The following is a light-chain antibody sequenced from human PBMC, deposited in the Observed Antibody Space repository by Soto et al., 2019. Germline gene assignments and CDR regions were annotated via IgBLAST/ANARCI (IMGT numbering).Light chain of an antibody. J-gene: IGLJ2*01. V-gene: IGLV1-44*01. CDR2: ANN. Sequence: QAVVTQPPSASGTPGQRVTISCSGGSSNIGSNTVNWYQQLPGTAPKLLMYANNQRPSGVPDRFSGSKSGTSASLAISGLQSEDEADYYCATRDDRLTGVVFGGGTKLTVL. CDR3: ATRDDRLTGVV. CDR1: SSNIGSNT.